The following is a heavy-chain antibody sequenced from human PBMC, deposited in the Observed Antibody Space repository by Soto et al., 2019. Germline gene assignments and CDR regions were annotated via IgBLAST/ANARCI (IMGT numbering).Heavy chain of an antibody. CDR2: ISKSGDAT. Sequence: PGGSLRLSCAASGIIFSTYDMSWVRQTPGKGLEWVSSISKSGDATYYADSVKGRFTISRDNSKNRMYLQMNSLRAEDTALYYCAKDPXRGPLGIVAAGSRWFDPWGQGTLVTVSS. J-gene: IGHJ5*02. CDR3: AKDPXRGPLGIVAAGSRWFDP. CDR1: GIIFSTYD. V-gene: IGHV3-23*01. D-gene: IGHD6-13*01.